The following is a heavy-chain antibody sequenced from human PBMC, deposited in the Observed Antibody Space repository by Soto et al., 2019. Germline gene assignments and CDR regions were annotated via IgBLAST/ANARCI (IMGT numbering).Heavy chain of an antibody. J-gene: IGHJ6*02. CDR2: IYYSGST. CDR3: ARDQARITIFGVVPYGMDV. V-gene: IGHV4-59*01. Sequence: SETLSLTCTVSGGSISRYYWSWIRQPPGKGLEWIGYIYYSGSTNYNPSLKSRVTISVDTSKNQFSLKLSSVTAADTAVYYCARDQARITIFGVVPYGMDVWGQGTTVTVSS. CDR1: GGSISRYY. D-gene: IGHD3-3*01.